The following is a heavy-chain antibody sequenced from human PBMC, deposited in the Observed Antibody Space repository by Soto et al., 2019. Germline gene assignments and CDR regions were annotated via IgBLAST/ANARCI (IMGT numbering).Heavy chain of an antibody. CDR2: IKSKTNRGTT. CDR3: AADSVTGTPFDY. Sequence: PGGSLRLSCAASGLTFKNAWMNWVRQAAGKGLEWVGRIKSKTNRGTTDYAAPVKGRFTISRDDSQNTLYLQMNSLETEDTAVYYCAADSVTGTPFDYWGQGTLVTVSS. V-gene: IGHV3-15*07. J-gene: IGHJ4*02. CDR1: GLTFKNAW. D-gene: IGHD6-19*01.